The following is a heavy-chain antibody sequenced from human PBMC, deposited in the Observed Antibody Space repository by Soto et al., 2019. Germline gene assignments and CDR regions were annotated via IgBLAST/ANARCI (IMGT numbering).Heavy chain of an antibody. Sequence: QVQVEQWGAGLLKPSETLSLTCAVYGGSFNNYYWNWIRQPPGKGLEWIGEINHSGSTNYNPSLKSRVTISVDTSKTQVSLKVRSVTAADTAVYYCARGGIDWGQGTLDIVSS. CDR3: ARGGID. J-gene: IGHJ4*02. D-gene: IGHD2-15*01. CDR2: INHSGST. V-gene: IGHV4-34*01. CDR1: GGSFNNYY.